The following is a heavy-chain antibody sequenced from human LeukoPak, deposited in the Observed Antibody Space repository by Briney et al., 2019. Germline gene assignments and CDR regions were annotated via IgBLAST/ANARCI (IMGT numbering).Heavy chain of an antibody. J-gene: IGHJ3*02. CDR1: GGSFSGYY. V-gene: IGHV4-59*01. CDR3: ARYMVATFVHAFDI. Sequence: PSETLSLTCLVYGGSFSGYYWSWIRQPPGKGLEWIGYIYYSGSTNYNPSLKSRFTISVDTSKNQFSLKLSSVTAADTAVYYCARYMVATFVHAFDIWGQGTMVTVSS. D-gene: IGHD5-12*01. CDR2: IYYSGST.